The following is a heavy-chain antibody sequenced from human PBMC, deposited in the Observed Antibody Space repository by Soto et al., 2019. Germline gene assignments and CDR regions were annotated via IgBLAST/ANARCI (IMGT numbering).Heavy chain of an antibody. CDR3: ARDLSGSGRRRYSGLDV. D-gene: IGHD3-10*01. CDR1: GDRCTSYY. J-gene: IGHJ6*02. Sequence: GXSVKVGCTACGDRCTSYYMPFVRHPPGQGLERMGLIPRSRGSTRYAQKFQGRVTMTREPSTSTVYLELSSLRSEDKAVYYCARDLSGSGRRRYSGLDVWGQGTTVTVSS. CDR2: IPRSRGST. V-gene: IGHV1-46*03.